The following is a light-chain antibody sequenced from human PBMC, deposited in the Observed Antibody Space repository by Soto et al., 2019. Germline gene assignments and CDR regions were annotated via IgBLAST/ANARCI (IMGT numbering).Light chain of an antibody. V-gene: IGKV3-15*01. J-gene: IGKJ4*01. Sequence: EIVMTQSPATLSVSPGERATLSCRASQSVSSNLAWYQQKPGQAPRLLIYGASTRATGIPARFSGSGSGTAFTPTISSLQSEDVGVYYCQQYNNWPPLTFGGGTKVEIK. CDR3: QQYNNWPPLT. CDR2: GAS. CDR1: QSVSSN.